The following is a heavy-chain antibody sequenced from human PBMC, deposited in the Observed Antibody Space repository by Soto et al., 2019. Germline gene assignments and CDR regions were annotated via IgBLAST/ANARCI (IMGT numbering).Heavy chain of an antibody. CDR3: ASGLEGYSSSWYDY. V-gene: IGHV3-74*01. CDR1: GFTFNKNW. Sequence: EVQLVESGGGLVQPGGSLSLSCAASGFTFNKNWMHWVRQAPGKGLVWVSRINSDGSSTNYADSVKGRFTISRDNAKNTLYQHMNSLRAEDTAVCHCASGLEGYSSSWYDYWGQGTLVTVSS. J-gene: IGHJ4*02. CDR2: INSDGSST. D-gene: IGHD6-13*01.